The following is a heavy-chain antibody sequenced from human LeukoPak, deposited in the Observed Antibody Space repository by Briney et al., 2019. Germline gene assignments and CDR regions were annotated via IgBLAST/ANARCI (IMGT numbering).Heavy chain of an antibody. V-gene: IGHV3-23*01. CDR3: AGGYSDYDFFDS. Sequence: GGSLRLSCTTSGLTFSNCVMTWVRQAPGKGLEGVSSISPSGGSTFYADSVKGRFTISRDNSKNTLYLQMSSLGAEDTAAYNCAGGYSDYDFFDSWGQGTLVTVSS. CDR2: ISPSGGST. CDR1: GLTFSNCV. D-gene: IGHD5-12*01. J-gene: IGHJ4*02.